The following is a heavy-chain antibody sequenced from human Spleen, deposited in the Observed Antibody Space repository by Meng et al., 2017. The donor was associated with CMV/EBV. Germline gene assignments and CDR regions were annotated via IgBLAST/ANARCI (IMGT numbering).Heavy chain of an antibody. Sequence: ASVKVSCKASGYTFTDFSMNWVRQAPGQGLEWMGWINPNSGGTKYAQNFQGKVTMTRDTPITTVYMELSRLTSDDTAMYFCARGYCSGGSCFPHFDYWGQGTLVTVSS. CDR1: GYTFTDFS. CDR3: ARGYCSGGSCFPHFDY. J-gene: IGHJ4*02. CDR2: INPNSGGT. V-gene: IGHV1-2*02. D-gene: IGHD2-15*01.